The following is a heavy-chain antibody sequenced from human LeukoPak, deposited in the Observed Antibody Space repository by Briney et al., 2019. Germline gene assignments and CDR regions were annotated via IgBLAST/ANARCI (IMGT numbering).Heavy chain of an antibody. D-gene: IGHD6-13*01. CDR2: IKQDGSEK. V-gene: IGHV3-7*01. CDR1: GFSFSSYW. Sequence: GGSLRLSCAASGFSFSSYWMSWVRKAQGKGLEWVANIKQDGSEKYYVDSAKGRFTISRDNAKNSLYLQMNSLRAEDTAVYYCATDLGSSRPNFWGQGTLVTVSS. CDR3: ATDLGSSRPNF. J-gene: IGHJ4*02.